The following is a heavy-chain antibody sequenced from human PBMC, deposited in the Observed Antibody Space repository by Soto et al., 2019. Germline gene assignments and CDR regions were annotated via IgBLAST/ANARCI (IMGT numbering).Heavy chain of an antibody. CDR3: ARDIGAYYDFWSGYYPGYYYYGMDV. V-gene: IGHV1-46*01. D-gene: IGHD3-3*01. CDR2: INPSGGST. Sequence: ASVKVSCKASGYTFTSYYMHWVRQAPGQGXEWMGIINPSGGSTSYAQKFQGRVTMTRDTSTSTVYMELSSLRSEDTAVYYCARDIGAYYDFWSGYYPGYYYYGMDVWGQGTTVTVSS. CDR1: GYTFTSYY. J-gene: IGHJ6*02.